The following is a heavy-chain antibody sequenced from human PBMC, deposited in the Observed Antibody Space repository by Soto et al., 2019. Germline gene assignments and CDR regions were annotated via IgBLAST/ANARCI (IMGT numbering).Heavy chain of an antibody. CDR3: ARSSRYDFWSDSTSPSYYFAS. CDR2: IKSYNGNT. CDR1: GYTFTNYV. D-gene: IGHD3-3*01. J-gene: IGHJ4*02. Sequence: QVQLVQSGAELKKPGASVKVSCKASGYTFTNYVITWVRQAPGQGLEWMGWIKSYNGNTDYAQKVQGRVTMTTDTSTSTTYMEVRSLRSDDTAVYYCARSSRYDFWSDSTSPSYYFASWGQGTLVTVSS. V-gene: IGHV1-18*01.